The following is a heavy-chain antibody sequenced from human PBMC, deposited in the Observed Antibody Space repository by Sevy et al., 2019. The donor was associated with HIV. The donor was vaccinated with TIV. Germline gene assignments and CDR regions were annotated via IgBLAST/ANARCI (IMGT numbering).Heavy chain of an antibody. CDR1: GFTFGSYW. CDR3: ARLYSSSSGRGLDN. D-gene: IGHD6-6*01. J-gene: IGHJ4*02. CDR2: IKEDGSGE. Sequence: GGSLRLSCAASGFTFGSYWMTWVRQAPGKGLEWVANIKEDGSGEFYVDSVKGRFTVSRDNAKKSLYLQMNNLRGEDTALYYCARLYSSSSGRGLDNWGQGALVTVSS. V-gene: IGHV3-7*01.